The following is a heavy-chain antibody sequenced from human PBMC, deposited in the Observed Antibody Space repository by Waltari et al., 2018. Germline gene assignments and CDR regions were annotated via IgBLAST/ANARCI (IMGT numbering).Heavy chain of an antibody. Sequence: EVHLAESGGGVVQPGGSLRLYCTGPGFRFGDYWMRWVRQAPGKGLEWVSRINVDGGYISYGDSVKGRFTISRDNAKNTVFLQLNSLRADDTAVYFCARKAGSGYPYDPFYYDNWGQGTLVTVSS. J-gene: IGHJ4*02. CDR1: GFRFGDYW. CDR3: ARKAGSGYPYDPFYYDN. V-gene: IGHV3-74*01. D-gene: IGHD5-12*01. CDR2: INVDGGYI.